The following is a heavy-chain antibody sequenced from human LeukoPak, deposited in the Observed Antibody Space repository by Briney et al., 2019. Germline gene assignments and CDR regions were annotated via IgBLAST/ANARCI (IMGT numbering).Heavy chain of an antibody. V-gene: IGHV4-34*01. D-gene: IGHD6-19*01. CDR1: GGSFSGYN. CDR2: INHSGST. J-gene: IGHJ5*02. CDR3: ARVVAAVTENWFDP. Sequence: KPSETLSLTCAVYGGSFSGYNWSWIRQPPGKGLEWIGDINHSGSTNYNPSLKSRDTISVDTSKNQFSLKLSSVTAADTAVYYCARVVAAVTENWFDPWGQGTLVTVSS.